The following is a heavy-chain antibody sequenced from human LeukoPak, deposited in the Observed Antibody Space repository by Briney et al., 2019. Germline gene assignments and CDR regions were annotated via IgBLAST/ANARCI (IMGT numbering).Heavy chain of an antibody. V-gene: IGHV1-2*02. Sequence: ASVKVSCKASGYTFTDYYMHWVRQAPGQGLEWMGWINPKSGGTSSAQKLQGRVTMTRDTSISTAYMELSRLRSDDTAVYYCARDEAAAKTNALDIWGQGTKVTVSS. J-gene: IGHJ3*02. D-gene: IGHD6-13*01. CDR1: GYTFTDYY. CDR2: INPKSGGT. CDR3: ARDEAAAKTNALDI.